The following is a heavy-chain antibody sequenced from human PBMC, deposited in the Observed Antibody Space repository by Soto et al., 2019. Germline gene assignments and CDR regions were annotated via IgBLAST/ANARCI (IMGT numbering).Heavy chain of an antibody. CDR1: GYTFTGYY. D-gene: IGHD3-16*01. CDR2: INPNSGGT. V-gene: IGHV1-2*02. Sequence: ASVKVSCKASGYTFTGYYMHWVRQAPGQGLEWMGWINPNSGGTNYAQKFQGRVTMTRDTSISTAYMELGRLRSDDTAVYYCAGVGDLYYGMDVWGQGTTVTVSS. CDR3: AGVGDLYYGMDV. J-gene: IGHJ6*02.